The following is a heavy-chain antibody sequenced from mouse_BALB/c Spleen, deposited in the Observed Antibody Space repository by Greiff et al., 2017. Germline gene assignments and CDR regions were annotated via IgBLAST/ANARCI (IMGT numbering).Heavy chain of an antibody. V-gene: IGHV1-4*01. CDR3: ATMITTYYYAMDY. D-gene: IGHD2-4*01. J-gene: IGHJ4*01. Sequence: QVQLQQSGAELARPGASVKMSCKASGYTFNSYTMHWVKQRPGQGLEWIGYINPSSGYTNYNQKFKDKATLTADKSSSTAYMQLSSLTSEDSAVYYCATMITTYYYAMDYWGQGTSVTVSS. CDR2: INPSSGYT. CDR1: GYTFNSYT.